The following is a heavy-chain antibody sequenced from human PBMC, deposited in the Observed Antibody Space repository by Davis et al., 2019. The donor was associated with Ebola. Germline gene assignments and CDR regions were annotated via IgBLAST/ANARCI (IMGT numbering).Heavy chain of an antibody. CDR1: GFTFSSYA. Sequence: GESLKISCAASGFTFSSYAMHWVRQAPGKGLEWVAVISYDGSNKYYADSVKGRFIISRDNSKNTLYLQMNSLRAEDTAVYYCAVRSGSFDYWGQGTLVTVSS. D-gene: IGHD1-26*01. V-gene: IGHV3-30-3*01. CDR3: AVRSGSFDY. J-gene: IGHJ4*02. CDR2: ISYDGSNK.